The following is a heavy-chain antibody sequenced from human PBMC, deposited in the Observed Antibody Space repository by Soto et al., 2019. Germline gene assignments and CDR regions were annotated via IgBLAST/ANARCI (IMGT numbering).Heavy chain of an antibody. J-gene: IGHJ2*01. CDR2: ISAYNGNT. D-gene: IGHD6-13*01. CDR1: GYIFINYG. Sequence: ASVKVSCKASGYIFINYGINWLRQAPGQGLEWMGWISAYNGNTNYAQKLQGRVTMTTDTSTSTAYMELRSLRSDDTAVYYCAGSSWWYFDLWGRGTLVTVSS. CDR3: AGSSWWYFDL. V-gene: IGHV1-18*01.